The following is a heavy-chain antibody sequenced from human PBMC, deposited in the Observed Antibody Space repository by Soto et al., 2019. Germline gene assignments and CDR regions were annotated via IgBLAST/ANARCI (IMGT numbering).Heavy chain of an antibody. CDR3: ARGSAYCSSTSCYPNWFDP. CDR2: IYYSGST. Sequence: PSETLSLTCFVSWGSISSYYWSWIRQPPGKGLEWIGYIYYSGSTNYNPSLKSRVTISVDTSKNQFSLRLSSVTAADTAVYYCARGSAYCSSTSCYPNWFDPWGKGTLVTVSS. D-gene: IGHD2-2*01. J-gene: IGHJ5*02. CDR1: WGSISSYY. V-gene: IGHV4-59*01.